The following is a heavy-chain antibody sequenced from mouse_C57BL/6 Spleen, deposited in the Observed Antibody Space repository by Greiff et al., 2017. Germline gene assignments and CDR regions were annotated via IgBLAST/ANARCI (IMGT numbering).Heavy chain of an antibody. CDR3: AREITRAY. CDR1: GFTFKDDC. Sequence: VQLKQSGAELVRPGASVKLSCTASGFTFKDDCMHWVKQRPEQGLEWIGYIEPANSDTDYASKFKGKATITADKSSNTAYLQLSSLTSEDTAVYYCAREITRAYWGQGTLVTVSA. V-gene: IGHV14-4*01. J-gene: IGHJ3*01. D-gene: IGHD2-4*01. CDR2: IEPANSDT.